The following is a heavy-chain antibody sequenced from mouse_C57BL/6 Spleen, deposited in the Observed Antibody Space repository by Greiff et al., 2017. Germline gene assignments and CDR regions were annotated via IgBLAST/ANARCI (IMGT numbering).Heavy chain of an antibody. V-gene: IGHV14-1*01. J-gene: IGHJ2*01. CDR1: GFNIKDYY. CDR3: TKWGAYESNLYYVDY. Sequence: EVHLVESGAELVRPGDSVKLSCTASGFNIKDYYMHWVKQRPEQGLEWIGRLEPEDGATEYAPTFPGTATLTADTSSNTAYLLRSSLTSDDTAVDYCTKWGAYESNLYYVDYWGQGTTLTVSS. CDR2: LEPEDGAT. D-gene: IGHD2-5*01.